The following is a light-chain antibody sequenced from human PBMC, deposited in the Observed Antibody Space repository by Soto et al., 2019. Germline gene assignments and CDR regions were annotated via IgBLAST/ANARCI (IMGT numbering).Light chain of an antibody. CDR2: GAS. V-gene: IGKV3-20*01. Sequence: CWAGGECSSRWWRASQSVSSNYLAWFQQKPGQAPRLLISGASNRASDIPDRFSGSGSWTDFTLTSSRLEPAESPFYSCLQYGSSPDTFAQGTRLEIK. CDR1: QSVSSNY. J-gene: IGKJ5*01. CDR3: LQYGSSPDT.